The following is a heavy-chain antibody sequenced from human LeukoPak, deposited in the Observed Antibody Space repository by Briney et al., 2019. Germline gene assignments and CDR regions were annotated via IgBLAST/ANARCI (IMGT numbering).Heavy chain of an antibody. V-gene: IGHV1-18*01. J-gene: IGHJ4*02. D-gene: IGHD1-26*01. CDR3: ARVGATICDY. CDR1: GYTFTSYG. CDR2: ISAYNGNT. Sequence: ASVKVSFKASGYTFTSYGISWVRQAPGQGLELMGWISAYNGNTNYAQKLQGRVTMTTDTSTSTAYMELRSLRSEDTAVYCCARVGATICDYWGQGTLVTVSS.